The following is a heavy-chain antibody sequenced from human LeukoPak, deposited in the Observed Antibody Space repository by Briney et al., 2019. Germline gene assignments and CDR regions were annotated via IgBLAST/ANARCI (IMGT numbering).Heavy chain of an antibody. V-gene: IGHV1-18*01. CDR1: GYTFTSYD. Sequence: ASVKVSCKASGYTFTSYDINWVRQAPGQGLEWMGGIIPIFGTANYAQKLQGRVTMTTDTSTSTAYMELRSLRSDDTAVYYCARGVVAATRLVWFDPWGQGTLVTVSS. CDR2: IIPIFGTA. D-gene: IGHD2-15*01. J-gene: IGHJ5*02. CDR3: ARGVVAATRLVWFDP.